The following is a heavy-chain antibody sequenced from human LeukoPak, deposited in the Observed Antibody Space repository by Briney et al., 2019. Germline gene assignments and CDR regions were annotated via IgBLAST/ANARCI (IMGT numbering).Heavy chain of an antibody. V-gene: IGHV4-4*02. CDR3: ASVRAVAALYFDY. J-gene: IGHJ4*02. Sequence: SETLSLTCAVSGGSISSSNWWSWGRQPPGKGLEWIGEIYHSGGTNYNPSLKSRVTISVDKSKNQFSLKLSSVTAADTAVYYCASVRAVAALYFDYWGQGTLVTVSS. CDR2: IYHSGGT. CDR1: GGSISSSNW. D-gene: IGHD6-19*01.